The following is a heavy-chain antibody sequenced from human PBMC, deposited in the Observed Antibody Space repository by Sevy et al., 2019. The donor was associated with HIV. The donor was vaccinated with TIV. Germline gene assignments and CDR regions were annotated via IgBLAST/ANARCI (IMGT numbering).Heavy chain of an antibody. CDR2: ISWDGGST. CDR1: GFTFDDYA. Sequence: GGSLRLSCAVSGFTFDDYAMHWVRQAPGKGLEWVSLISWDGGSTYYADSVKGRFTISRDNSKNSLYLQMNSLRAEDTALYYCAKPYRIAVAGDYYYSGMDVWVQGTTVTVSS. D-gene: IGHD6-13*01. V-gene: IGHV3-43D*03. J-gene: IGHJ6*02. CDR3: AKPYRIAVAGDYYYSGMDV.